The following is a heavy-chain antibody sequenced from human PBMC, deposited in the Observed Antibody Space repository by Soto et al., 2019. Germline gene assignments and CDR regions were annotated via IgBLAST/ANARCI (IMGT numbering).Heavy chain of an antibody. Sequence: GGSLRLSCAASGFTFSSYAMSWVRQAPGKGLEWVSAISGSGGSTYYADSVKGRFTISRDNSKNTLYLQMNSLRAEDTAVYYCAKDSPTRRVYGSGRLNWSDPWGQGTLVTVSS. D-gene: IGHD3-10*01. CDR1: GFTFSSYA. CDR3: AKDSPTRRVYGSGRLNWSDP. J-gene: IGHJ5*02. V-gene: IGHV3-23*01. CDR2: ISGSGGST.